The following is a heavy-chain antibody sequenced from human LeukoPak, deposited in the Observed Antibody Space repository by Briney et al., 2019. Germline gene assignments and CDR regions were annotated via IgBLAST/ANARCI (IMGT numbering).Heavy chain of an antibody. CDR3: AKKYYGSGSYWDLDY. CDR2: IRGSGSNT. CDR1: GFTFSNAW. V-gene: IGHV3-23*01. Sequence: PGGSLRLSCAASGFTFSNAWMSWVRQAPGKGLEWVSGIRGSGSNTYYADSVKGRFTISRDNSKNTLYLHMNSLRAEDTALYYCAKKYYGSGSYWDLDYWGQGTLVTVSS. D-gene: IGHD3-10*01. J-gene: IGHJ4*02.